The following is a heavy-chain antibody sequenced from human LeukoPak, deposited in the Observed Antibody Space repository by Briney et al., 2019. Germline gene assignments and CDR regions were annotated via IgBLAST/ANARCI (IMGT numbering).Heavy chain of an antibody. D-gene: IGHD6-19*01. CDR1: GESFSGYS. V-gene: IGHV4-34*01. J-gene: IGHJ2*01. Sequence: SETLSLTCVVYGESFSGYSWSWIRQPPGKGLEWIGEINQRRNTNYNPSLKSRVTISIDTSKNQFSLKLSSVTAADTAVYYCARHGWHAWYFDLWGRGTLVAVSS. CDR2: INQRRNT. CDR3: ARHGWHAWYFDL.